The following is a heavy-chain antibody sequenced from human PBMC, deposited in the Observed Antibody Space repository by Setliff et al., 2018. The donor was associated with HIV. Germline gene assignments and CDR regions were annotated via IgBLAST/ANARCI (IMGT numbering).Heavy chain of an antibody. CDR1: GGSISSGDYY. CDR2: IYYSGSI. V-gene: IGHV4-30-4*02. J-gene: IGHJ6*02. D-gene: IGHD4-17*01. Sequence: SETLSLTCTVSGGSISSGDYYWSWIRQPPGKGLEWIGYIYYSGSIYYNPSLKSRITISIDTSKNQFSLKLSSVTAADTAVYYCARAPLSRLRSYYYYYGMDVWGQGTTVTVSS. CDR3: ARAPLSRLRSYYYYYGMDV.